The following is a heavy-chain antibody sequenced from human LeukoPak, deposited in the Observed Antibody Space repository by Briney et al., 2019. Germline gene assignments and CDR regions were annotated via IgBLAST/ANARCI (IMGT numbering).Heavy chain of an antibody. CDR3: ARGRAWFDP. J-gene: IGHJ5*02. V-gene: IGHV4-59*12. Sequence: PSETLSLTCTVSGGSISSYYWSWIRQPPGKGLEWIAYISDIGSINYNPSLKSRVTISVDTSKSQVSLKLSSVAAADTAVYYCARGRAWFDPWGQGTLVTVSS. CDR1: GGSISSYY. CDR2: ISDIGSI.